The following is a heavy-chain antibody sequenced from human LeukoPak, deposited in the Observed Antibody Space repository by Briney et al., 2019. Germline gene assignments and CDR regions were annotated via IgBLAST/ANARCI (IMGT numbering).Heavy chain of an antibody. CDR1: GGSISSGSYH. V-gene: IGHV4-61*02. J-gene: IGHJ6*03. D-gene: IGHD3-3*01. CDR3: ARYNPYYDFWSGLYYYYMDV. CDR2: IYTGEST. Sequence: SQTLSLTCTVSGGSISSGSYHWSWIRQPAGKGLEWIGRIYTGESTNYNPSLKSRVTISVDTSKNQFSLKLSSVTAADTAVYYCARYNPYYDFWSGLYYYYMDVWGKGTTVTVSS.